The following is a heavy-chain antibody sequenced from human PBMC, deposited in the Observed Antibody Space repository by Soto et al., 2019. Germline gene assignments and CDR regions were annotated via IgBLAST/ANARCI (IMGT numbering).Heavy chain of an antibody. Sequence: XESLRLSCAASGFTFSSYAMNWVRQAPGKGLEWVSGVSGGGITTYYADSVKGRFTISRDNAKNSLYLQMNSLRDEDTAVYYCARNPRQLLYYYGMDVWGQGTTVTVSS. D-gene: IGHD5-18*01. V-gene: IGHV3-48*02. CDR1: GFTFSSYA. CDR2: VSGGGITT. CDR3: ARNPRQLLYYYGMDV. J-gene: IGHJ6*02.